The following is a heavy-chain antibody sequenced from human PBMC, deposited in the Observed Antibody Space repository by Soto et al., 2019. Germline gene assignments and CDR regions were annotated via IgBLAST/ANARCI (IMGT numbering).Heavy chain of an antibody. CDR2: IYHSGST. V-gene: IGHV4-30-2*01. J-gene: IGHJ2*01. CDR3: ARNEGKVIEEVGYFDL. D-gene: IGHD3-16*02. CDR1: GGSISSGGYS. Sequence: QLQLQESGSGLVKPSQTLSLTCAVSGGSISSGGYSWSWIRQPPGKGLEWIGYIYHSGSTYYNPCLKSRVTISVDRSKNQFSLKLSSVTAADTAVYYCARNEGKVIEEVGYFDLWGRGTLVTVSS.